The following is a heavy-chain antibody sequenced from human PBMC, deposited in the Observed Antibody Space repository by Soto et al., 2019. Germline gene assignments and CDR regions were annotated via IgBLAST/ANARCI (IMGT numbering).Heavy chain of an antibody. CDR2: IYYSGST. Sequence: QVQLQESGPGLVKPSETLSLTCTVSGGSISSYYWSWIRQPPGKGLEWIGYIYYSGSTNYNPSLKCRVTTSVATSKNQCSLKLSSVTAADTAVYSCARDRGYPETYGMDVWGQGTTVTVSS. J-gene: IGHJ6*02. CDR3: ARDRGYPETYGMDV. D-gene: IGHD3-10*01. V-gene: IGHV4-59*01. CDR1: GGSISSYY.